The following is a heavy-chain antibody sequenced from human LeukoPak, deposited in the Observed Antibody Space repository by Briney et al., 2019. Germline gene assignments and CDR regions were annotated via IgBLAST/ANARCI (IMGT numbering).Heavy chain of an antibody. D-gene: IGHD2-15*01. CDR3: ARRHRSDSYYYYYYMDV. J-gene: IGHJ6*03. CDR2: IYTSGST. CDR1: GGSISSYY. V-gene: IGHV4-4*09. Sequence: PSETLSLTCTVSGGSISSYYWSWIRHPPGKGLEWIGYIYTSGSTNYNPSLKSRVTISVDTSKNQFSLKLSSVTAADTAVYYCARRHRSDSYYYYYYMDVWGKGTTVTVSS.